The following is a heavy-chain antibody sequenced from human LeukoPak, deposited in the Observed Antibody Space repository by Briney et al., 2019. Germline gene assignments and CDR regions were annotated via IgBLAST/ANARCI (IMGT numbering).Heavy chain of an antibody. D-gene: IGHD6-19*01. CDR3: ARVVVAVAGPIDY. CDR2: INSDGSST. V-gene: IGHV3-74*01. Sequence: GGSLRLSCAASGFTFSSYWMHWVRQAPGKGLVWVSRINSDGSSTSYADSVKGRFTISRDNAKNTLYLQMNSLRAEDTAVYYCARVVVAVAGPIDYWGQGTLVTVSS. CDR1: GFTFSSYW. J-gene: IGHJ4*02.